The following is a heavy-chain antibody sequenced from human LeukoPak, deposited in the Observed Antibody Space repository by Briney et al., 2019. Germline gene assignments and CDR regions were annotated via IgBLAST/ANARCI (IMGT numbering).Heavy chain of an antibody. CDR3: ARGAYIAAAGRVSDY. CDR2: MNPNSGNS. J-gene: IGHJ4*02. V-gene: IGHV1-8*03. CDR1: GYTFTSYD. Sequence: ASVKVSCKASGYTFTSYDINWVRQATGQGLEWMGWMNPNSGNSGYAQKFQGRVTITRNTSISTAYMELSSLRSEDTAVYYCARGAYIAAAGRVSDYWGQGTLVTVSS. D-gene: IGHD6-13*01.